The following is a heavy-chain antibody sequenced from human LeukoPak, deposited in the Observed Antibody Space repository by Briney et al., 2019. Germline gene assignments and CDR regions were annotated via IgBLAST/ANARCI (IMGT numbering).Heavy chain of an antibody. D-gene: IGHD1-1*01. V-gene: IGHV3-30*04. CDR1: GFTFSGYA. Sequence: GGSLRLSCAASGFTFSGYAMHWVRQAPGKGLEWVAVISYDGSNKYYADSVKGRFTISRDNSKNTLYLQMNSLRAEDTAVYYCARDLDGWGQGTLVTVSS. CDR3: ARDLDG. J-gene: IGHJ4*02. CDR2: ISYDGSNK.